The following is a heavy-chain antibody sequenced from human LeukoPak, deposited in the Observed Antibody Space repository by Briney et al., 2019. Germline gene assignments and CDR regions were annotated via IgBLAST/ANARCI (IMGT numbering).Heavy chain of an antibody. CDR3: ARGLSNAWEVQAY. CDR1: GGSITSGSYF. D-gene: IGHD1-26*01. V-gene: IGHV4-61*02. Sequence: PSQTLSLTCTVSGGSITSGSYFWPWIRQPAGKGLEWLGRMQTNGNTNYNPSLKSRVAISIDTSKNQFSLQLSSVTAADTAVYYCARGLSNAWEVQAYWGQGTLVTVSS. J-gene: IGHJ4*02. CDR2: MQTNGNT.